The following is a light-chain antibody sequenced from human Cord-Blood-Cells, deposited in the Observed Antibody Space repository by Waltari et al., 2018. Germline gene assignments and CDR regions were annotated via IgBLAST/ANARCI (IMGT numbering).Light chain of an antibody. CDR1: SSDVGGYNY. V-gene: IGLV2-14*01. CDR2: DVR. J-gene: IGLJ2*01. CDR3: SSYTSSSTLV. Sequence: QSALTQPASVSGSPGQSITISCTGTSSDVGGYNYVSWYQKHPGKAPKLMIYDVRNRPSGVSNRFSGSKSGNTASLTISGLQAEDEADYYCSSYTSSSTLVVGGGTKLTVL.